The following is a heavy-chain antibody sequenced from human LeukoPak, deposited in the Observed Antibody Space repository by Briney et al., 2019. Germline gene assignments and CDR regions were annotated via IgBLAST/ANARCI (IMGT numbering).Heavy chain of an antibody. V-gene: IGHV1-46*01. J-gene: IGHJ4*02. CDR2: INPSGGST. Sequence: GASVKVPCKASGYTFTSYYMHWVRQAPGQGLEWMGIINPSGGSTSYAQKFPGRVTMTRDTSTSSVYMELSSLKSEDTAVYSCARAVAGMNYWGQGTLVTVSS. CDR3: ARAVAGMNY. CDR1: GYTFTSYY. D-gene: IGHD6-19*01.